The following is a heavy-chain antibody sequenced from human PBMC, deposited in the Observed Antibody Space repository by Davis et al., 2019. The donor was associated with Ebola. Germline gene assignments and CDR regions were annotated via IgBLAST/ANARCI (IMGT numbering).Heavy chain of an antibody. J-gene: IGHJ3*02. V-gene: IGHV3-66*01. CDR3: ARSHSKDYGSGRFDTFNI. CDR2: IYSGGNT. D-gene: IGHD3-10*01. Sequence: GESLKISCAASGFTFNSYAMSWVRQAPGKGLEWVSVIYSGGNTYYADSVKGRFTMSRDNAKNSLYLQMNSLRDEDTAVYYCARSHSKDYGSGRFDTFNIWGQGTMVTVSS. CDR1: GFTFNSYA.